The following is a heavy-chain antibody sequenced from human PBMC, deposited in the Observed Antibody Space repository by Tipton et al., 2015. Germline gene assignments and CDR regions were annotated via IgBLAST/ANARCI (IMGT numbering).Heavy chain of an antibody. V-gene: IGHV4-31*03. CDR2: IHYSGST. CDR1: GGSISSGGYF. Sequence: TLSLTCNVSGGSISSGGYFWSWIRQHPGKGLEWIGYIHYSGSTHYNPSLNSRVTISVDTSKNQFSLKLSSVTAADTAVYFCARRTVNPDAFDIWGQGTMVTVSS. CDR3: ARRTVNPDAFDI. J-gene: IGHJ3*02. D-gene: IGHD4-17*01.